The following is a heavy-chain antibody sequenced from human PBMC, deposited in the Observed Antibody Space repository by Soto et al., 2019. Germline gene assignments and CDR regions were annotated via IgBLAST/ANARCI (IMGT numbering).Heavy chain of an antibody. Sequence: GGSLRLSCAASGFTFGSYGMHWVRQAPGKGLEWVAVIWYDGSNKYYADSVKGRFTISRDNSKNTLYLQMNSLRAEDTAVYYCARGYLYGSGSYFDYWGQGTLVTVSS. V-gene: IGHV3-33*01. CDR1: GFTFGSYG. CDR3: ARGYLYGSGSYFDY. J-gene: IGHJ4*02. D-gene: IGHD3-10*01. CDR2: IWYDGSNK.